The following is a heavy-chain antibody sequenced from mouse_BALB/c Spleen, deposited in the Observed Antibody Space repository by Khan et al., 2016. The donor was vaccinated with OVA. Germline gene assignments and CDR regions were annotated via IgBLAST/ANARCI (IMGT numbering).Heavy chain of an antibody. CDR1: GFSLTNYG. Sequence: VELVESGPGLVAPSQSLSITCTISGFSLTNYGIHWVRQPPGKGLEWLVMIWSDGSTTYNSALKSRLSTSKDNSKSQVFLKMNSLQTDDTAMYYGARQPYYHYDIMDYWGQGTSVTVSS. CDR2: IWSDGST. CDR3: ARQPYYHYDIMDY. D-gene: IGHD2-10*01. V-gene: IGHV2-6-1*01. J-gene: IGHJ4*01.